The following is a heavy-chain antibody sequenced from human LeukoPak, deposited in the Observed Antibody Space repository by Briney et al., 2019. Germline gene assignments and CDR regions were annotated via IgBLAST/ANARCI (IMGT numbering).Heavy chain of an antibody. D-gene: IGHD1-26*01. V-gene: IGHV3-30*04. CDR3: ARSWKLLQNFDS. CDR2: ISYDGGDK. CDR1: GFNFNTYT. J-gene: IGHJ4*02. Sequence: GGSLRLSCAASGFNFNTYTMHWVRQAPGKGLEWVAVISYDGGDKFYADSVKGRFTISRDNSKNTLYLQMNNLRTEDTAVYFCARSWKLLQNFDSWGQGTLVTVSS.